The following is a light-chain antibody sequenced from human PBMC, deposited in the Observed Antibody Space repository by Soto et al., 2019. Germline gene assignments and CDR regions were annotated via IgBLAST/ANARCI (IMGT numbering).Light chain of an antibody. CDR2: DDT. V-gene: IGLV3-21*02. J-gene: IGLJ2*01. Sequence: SYELTQPPSVSVAPGQTARITCGGNNIGSKSVHWYQQKSGQAPVLVVYDDTDRPSGVPDRFSGSNSGNTATLTISRVEAGDEADYYCQVWDSSSDPVVFGGGTKVTVL. CDR3: QVWDSSSDPVV. CDR1: NIGSKS.